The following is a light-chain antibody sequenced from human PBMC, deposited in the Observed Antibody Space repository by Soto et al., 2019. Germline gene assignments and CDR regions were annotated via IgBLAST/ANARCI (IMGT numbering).Light chain of an antibody. CDR2: EVS. CDR3: SSYTTVSTVV. Sequence: QSALTQPASVSGSPGQSITISCSGATSGIGTYNYVSWYQHHPGKVPKVIIYEVSNRPSGVSNRFSGSKSGNTASLTISGLQAEDEADYYCSSYTTVSTVVFGGGTKVTVL. J-gene: IGLJ2*01. CDR1: TSGIGTYNY. V-gene: IGLV2-14*01.